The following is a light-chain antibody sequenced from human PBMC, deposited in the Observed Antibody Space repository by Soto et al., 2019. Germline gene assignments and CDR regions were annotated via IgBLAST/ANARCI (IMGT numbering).Light chain of an antibody. CDR1: QSIGSY. CDR2: DAS. CDR3: QHYNNWPNT. V-gene: IGKV3-11*01. J-gene: IGKJ2*01. Sequence: EIVLTQSPATLSLSLGERATLSCRASQSIGSYLAWYQHKLGQPPRLLIYDASNRATGIPVRFSGSGSGTDFTLTISSLQSEDFAVYYCQHYNNWPNTFGQGTKLEIK.